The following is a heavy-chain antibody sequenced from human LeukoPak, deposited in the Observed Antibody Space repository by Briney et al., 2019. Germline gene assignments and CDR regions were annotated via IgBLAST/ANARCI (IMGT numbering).Heavy chain of an antibody. V-gene: IGHV4-4*02. CDR3: ARNGGNSDYDY. CDR1: GGSISSSSSIC. J-gene: IGHJ4*02. D-gene: IGHD4-23*01. Sequence: SETLSLTCAISGGSISSSSSICWTWVRQPPGKGLEWIGEIYHSGATNYNPSLKSRVTMLLDKSKNQFSLKLNSVTAADTAVYYCARNGGNSDYDYWGQGTLVTVSA. CDR2: IYHSGAT.